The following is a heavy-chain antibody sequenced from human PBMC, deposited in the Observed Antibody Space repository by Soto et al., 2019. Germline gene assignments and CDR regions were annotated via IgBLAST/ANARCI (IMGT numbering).Heavy chain of an antibody. CDR2: ILHDGSAE. CDR3: ARSRDGYSFYFYYGMDG. CDR1: GFTFTSYD. Sequence: QVQLVESGGGVVQPGGSLRLSCAASGFTFTSYDMHWVRQAPGKGLEWMALILHDGSAEYYADSVKGRFTISRDNSKNTLYLQMNSLRAEDTAVYYCARSRDGYSFYFYYGMDGWGQGTTVTVSS. D-gene: IGHD4-4*01. J-gene: IGHJ6*02. V-gene: IGHV3-30*03.